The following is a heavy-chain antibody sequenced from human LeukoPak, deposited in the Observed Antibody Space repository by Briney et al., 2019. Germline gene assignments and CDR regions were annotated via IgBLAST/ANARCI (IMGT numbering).Heavy chain of an antibody. Sequence: HPSETLSLTCTVSGGSISSYYWSWIRQPPGKGLEWIGYIYYTGTTNYNPSLESRVTMSVDTSKNQFSLKLSSVTAADTAVYFCARHECGGSCYPEDYWGQGTLVTVSS. CDR1: GGSISSYY. V-gene: IGHV4-59*08. CDR3: ARHECGGSCYPEDY. J-gene: IGHJ4*02. CDR2: IYYTGTT. D-gene: IGHD2-15*01.